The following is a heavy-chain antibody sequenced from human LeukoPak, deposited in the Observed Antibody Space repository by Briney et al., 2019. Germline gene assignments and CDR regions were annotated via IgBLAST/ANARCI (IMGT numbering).Heavy chain of an antibody. CDR1: GGSISSSNW. Sequence: SETLSLTCAVSGGSISSSNWWSWVRQPPGKGLEWIGKIYHSGSANYNPSLKSRVTISVDKSKNQFSLKLTSMTAADTAIYYCAREGYDSSGYYRIFDYWGQGTLVTVSS. D-gene: IGHD3-22*01. J-gene: IGHJ4*02. CDR3: AREGYDSSGYYRIFDY. CDR2: IYHSGSA. V-gene: IGHV4-4*02.